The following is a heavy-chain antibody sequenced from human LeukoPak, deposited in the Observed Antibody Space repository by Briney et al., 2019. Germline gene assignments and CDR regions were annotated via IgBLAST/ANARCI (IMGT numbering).Heavy chain of an antibody. CDR3: VRGLYYYDSSGYYYPLDY. Sequence: TGGSLRLSCAASGFTFSSYGMHWVRQAPGKGLEWVAVIWYDGSNKYYADSVKGRFTISRDNSKNTLYLQMNSLRAEDTAVYYCVRGLYYYDSSGYYYPLDYWGQGTLVTVSS. CDR1: GFTFSSYG. CDR2: IWYDGSNK. V-gene: IGHV3-33*01. D-gene: IGHD3-22*01. J-gene: IGHJ4*02.